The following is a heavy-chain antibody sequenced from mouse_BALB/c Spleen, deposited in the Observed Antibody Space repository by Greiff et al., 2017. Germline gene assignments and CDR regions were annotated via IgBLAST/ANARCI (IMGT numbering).Heavy chain of an antibody. J-gene: IGHJ2*01. CDR1: GFTFSSYA. CDR3: ARGADRSYYFDY. V-gene: IGHV5-6-5*01. CDR2: ISSGGST. D-gene: IGHD2-14*01. Sequence: EVKVVESGGGLVKPGGSLKLSCAASGFTFSSYAMSWVRQTPEKRLEWVASISSGGSTYYPDSVKGRFTISRDNARNILYLQMSSLRSEDTAMYYCARGADRSYYFDYWGQGTTLTVSS.